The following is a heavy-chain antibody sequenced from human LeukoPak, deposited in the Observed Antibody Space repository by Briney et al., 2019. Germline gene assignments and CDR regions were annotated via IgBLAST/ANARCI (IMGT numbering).Heavy chain of an antibody. Sequence: GGSLRLSCAASGFTFDDYAMHWVRQAPGKGLEWVSLISGGGGSTYYADSVKGRFTISRDNSKNSLYLQMNSLRTEDTALYYCAKESGLPPKDPVVIDYWGQGTLVTVSS. CDR1: GFTFDDYA. D-gene: IGHD2-21*01. V-gene: IGHV3-43*02. CDR2: ISGGGGST. J-gene: IGHJ4*02. CDR3: AKESGLPPKDPVVIDY.